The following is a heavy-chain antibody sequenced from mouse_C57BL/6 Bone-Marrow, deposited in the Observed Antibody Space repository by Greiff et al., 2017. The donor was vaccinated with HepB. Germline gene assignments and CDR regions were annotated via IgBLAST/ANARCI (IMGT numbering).Heavy chain of an antibody. V-gene: IGHV5-9-1*02. J-gene: IGHJ2*01. Sequence: EVKLEESGEGLVKPGGSLKLSCAASGFTFSSYAMSWVRQTPEKRLEWVAYISSGGDYIYYADTVKGRFTISRDNARNTLYLQMSSLKSEDTAMYYCTIYDGYYVLSWGQGTTLTVSS. CDR2: ISSGGDYI. D-gene: IGHD2-3*01. CDR1: GFTFSSYA. CDR3: TIYDGYYVLS.